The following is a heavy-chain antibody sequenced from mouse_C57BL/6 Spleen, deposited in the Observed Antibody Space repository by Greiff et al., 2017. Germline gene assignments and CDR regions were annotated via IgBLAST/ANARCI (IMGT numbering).Heavy chain of an antibody. D-gene: IGHD2-12*01. CDR3: AREEGLRRFAY. CDR2: IHPNSGST. J-gene: IGHJ3*01. CDR1: GYTFTSYW. V-gene: IGHV1-64*01. Sequence: VQLQQPGAELVKPGASVKLSCKASGYTFTSYWMHWVKQRPGQGLEWIGMIHPNSGSTNYNEKFKSKATMTVDKSSSTAYMQLSSLTSEDSAVYYCAREEGLRRFAYWGQGTLVTVSA.